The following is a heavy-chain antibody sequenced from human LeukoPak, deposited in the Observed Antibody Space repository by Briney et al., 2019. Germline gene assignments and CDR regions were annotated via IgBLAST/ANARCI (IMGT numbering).Heavy chain of an antibody. CDR1: GFSFSSYA. Sequence: GGSLRLSCSASGFSFSSYAMHWVRQAPGKGLEWVSLIFSGGGTYYADSVKGRFTISRDNSKNTLFLQMNSLRAEDTAVYYCARGGVVYPDSFDIWGRGTMVTVSS. CDR2: IFSGGGT. J-gene: IGHJ3*02. V-gene: IGHV3-66*01. D-gene: IGHD2-15*01. CDR3: ARGGVVYPDSFDI.